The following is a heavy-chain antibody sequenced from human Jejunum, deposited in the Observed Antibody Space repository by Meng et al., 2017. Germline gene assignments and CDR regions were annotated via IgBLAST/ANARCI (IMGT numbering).Heavy chain of an antibody. D-gene: IGHD4-17*01. Sequence: QVHRQESGPGLVKPSQTLSPTCTVSGASISSDSQYWTWIRQHPGKGLEWIGYIHKSGNTYYSPSLESRISMAVDTSKNQFSLKLNSVTAADTAVYYCARETVVTTRFYDYWGQGTLVTVSS. CDR1: GASISSDSQY. J-gene: IGHJ4*02. V-gene: IGHV4-31*03. CDR3: ARETVVTTRFYDY. CDR2: IHKSGNT.